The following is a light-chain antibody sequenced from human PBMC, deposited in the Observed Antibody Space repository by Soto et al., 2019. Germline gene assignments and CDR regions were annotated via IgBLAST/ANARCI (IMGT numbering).Light chain of an antibody. CDR2: GAS. Sequence: EIVLTQSPGTLSFSPGDRSTLSCRASQSISSAYLAWYQQKPGQAPRLLIYGASSRATGIPDRFSGSGSGTDFTLTISRLEPEDFAVYYCKQYGSSQTCGQGNK. V-gene: IGKV3-20*01. CDR3: KQYGSSQT. CDR1: QSISSAY. J-gene: IGKJ1*01.